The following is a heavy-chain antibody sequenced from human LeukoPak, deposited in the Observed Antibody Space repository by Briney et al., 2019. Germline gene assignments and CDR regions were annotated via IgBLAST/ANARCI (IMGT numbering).Heavy chain of an antibody. Sequence: PGGSLRLSCAASGFTFSNSAMSWVRQAPGKGLEWVSSISSSSSYIYYADSVKGRFTISRDNAKNSLYLQMNSLRAEDTAVYYCARDDRIMITFGGVSGAFDIWGQGTMVTVSS. CDR3: ARDDRIMITFGGVSGAFDI. V-gene: IGHV3-21*01. D-gene: IGHD3-16*01. CDR1: GFTFSNSA. J-gene: IGHJ3*02. CDR2: ISSSSSYI.